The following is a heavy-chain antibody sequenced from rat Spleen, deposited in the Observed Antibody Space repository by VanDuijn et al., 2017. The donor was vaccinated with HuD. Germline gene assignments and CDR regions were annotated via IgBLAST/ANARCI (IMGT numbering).Heavy chain of an antibody. J-gene: IGHJ2*01. Sequence: QVHLKESGPGLVQPSQTLSLTCTVSGFSLSRHGVIWVRQPPGKGLEWMGVIWGNGNTNYKSTLTSRLRISRDTSKSKVFLKMNNLQTEDTAMYFCASQYYYDGYYRDYWGQGVMVTVSS. CDR2: IWGNGNT. CDR3: ASQYYYDGYYRDY. CDR1: GFSLSRHG. V-gene: IGHV2S61*01. D-gene: IGHD1-12*03.